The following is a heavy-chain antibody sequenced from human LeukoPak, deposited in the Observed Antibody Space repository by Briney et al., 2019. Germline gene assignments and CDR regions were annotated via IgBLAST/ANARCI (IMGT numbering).Heavy chain of an antibody. V-gene: IGHV6-1*01. Sequence: SQTLSLTCAISGDSVSSNSAAWNWFRQSPSRGLEWLGRTYYRSKWYNDYAVSVKSRITINPDTSRNQFSLQLNPVTPEDTAVYYCARRIKTATGTLVDYWGQGTLVTVSS. CDR3: ARRIKTATGTLVDY. D-gene: IGHD1-7*01. J-gene: IGHJ4*02. CDR2: TYYRSKWYN. CDR1: GDSVSSNSAA.